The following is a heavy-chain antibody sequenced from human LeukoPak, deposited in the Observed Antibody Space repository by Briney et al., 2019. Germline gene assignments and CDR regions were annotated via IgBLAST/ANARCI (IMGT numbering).Heavy chain of an antibody. CDR3: ARSSEWPFFDY. CDR2: MYYSGST. V-gene: IGHV4-59*01. Sequence: SETLSLTCSVSGGSISSYYWSWIWQPPGKGLEWIGYMYYSGSTNYNPSLKSRVTTSVETSKNQFSLKLSSVTAADTAVYYCARSSEWPFFDYWGQGTLVTVSS. J-gene: IGHJ4*02. D-gene: IGHD6-19*01. CDR1: GGSISSYY.